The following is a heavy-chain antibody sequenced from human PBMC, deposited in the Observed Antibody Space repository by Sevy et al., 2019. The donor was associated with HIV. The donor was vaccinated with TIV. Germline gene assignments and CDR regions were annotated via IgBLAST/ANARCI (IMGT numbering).Heavy chain of an antibody. CDR3: AKGYYDSSDSYQYAFDI. CDR1: GFIFTNYA. CDR2: SGRDGNT. Sequence: GGSLRLSCAASGFIFTNYALTWARRAPGRGLEWVSVSGRDGNTYYADSVKGRFTIFRDNSEKTLHLQMNSLRDEDTAVYYCAKGYYDSSDSYQYAFDIWGQGTVVTVSS. D-gene: IGHD3-22*01. V-gene: IGHV3-23*01. J-gene: IGHJ3*02.